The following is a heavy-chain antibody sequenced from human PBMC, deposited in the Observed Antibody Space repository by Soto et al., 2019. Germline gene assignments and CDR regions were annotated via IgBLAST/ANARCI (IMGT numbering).Heavy chain of an antibody. CDR1: GFTFSSRG. V-gene: IGHV3-33*04. J-gene: IGHJ4*02. D-gene: IGHD5-12*01. Sequence: VQLVESGGGLVQPGGSLRLSCAASGFTFSSRGMIWVRQAPGKGLEWLSYISHVGSNKYYADSAKGRFSISRDNARATLYLQMNSLRAEDTAVYYCATVAGQTVATMCFDYWGQGILVTVSS. CDR3: ATVAGQTVATMCFDY. CDR2: ISHVGSNK.